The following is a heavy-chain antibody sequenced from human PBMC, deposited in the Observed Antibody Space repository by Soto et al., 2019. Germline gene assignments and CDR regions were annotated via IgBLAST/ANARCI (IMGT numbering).Heavy chain of an antibody. J-gene: IGHJ6*03. CDR2: IYYSGST. V-gene: IGHV4-59*01. CDR1: GGSISSYY. D-gene: IGHD1-1*01. CDR3: ARGAWKDYYYYYYMDV. Sequence: PSETLSLTCTVSGGSISSYYWSWIRRPPGKGLEWIGYIYYSGSTNYNPSLKSRVTISVDTSKNQFSLKLSSVTAADTAVYYCARGAWKDYYYYYYMDVWGKGTTVTVSS.